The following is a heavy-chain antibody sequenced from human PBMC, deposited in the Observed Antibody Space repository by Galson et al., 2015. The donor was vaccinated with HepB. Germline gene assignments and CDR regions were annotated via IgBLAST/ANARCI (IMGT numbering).Heavy chain of an antibody. J-gene: IGHJ3*02. CDR3: ARGATGGAFDI. Sequence: SVKVSCKASGYTFTSYGMNWVRQAPGQGLEWMGWINTNTGNPTYAQGFTGRFVFSLDTSVSTAYLQMNSLRAEDTAVYYCARGATGGAFDIWGQGTMVTVSS. CDR1: GYTFTSYG. D-gene: IGHD5-12*01. CDR2: INTNTGNP. V-gene: IGHV7-4-1*02.